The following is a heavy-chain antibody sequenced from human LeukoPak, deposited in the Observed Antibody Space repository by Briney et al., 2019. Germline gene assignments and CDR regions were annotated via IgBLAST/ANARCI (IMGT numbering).Heavy chain of an antibody. V-gene: IGHV3-53*01. J-gene: IGHJ6*03. Sequence: GGSLRLSCTVSGFTVSSNSMSWVRQAPGKGLEWVSFIYSDNTHYSDSVKGRFTISRDNSKNTLNLQMNSLRAEDTAVYYCARGLFATYENYYMDVWGKGTTVTVSS. D-gene: IGHD5-12*01. CDR1: GFTVSSNS. CDR3: ARGLFATYENYYMDV. CDR2: IYSDNT.